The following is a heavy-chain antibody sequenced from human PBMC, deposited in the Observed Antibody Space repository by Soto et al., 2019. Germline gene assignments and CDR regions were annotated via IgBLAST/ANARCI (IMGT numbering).Heavy chain of an antibody. D-gene: IGHD3-10*01. J-gene: IGHJ6*03. CDR3: ARGRRHPPSVYDYFYMEV. CDR1: GFSLTSYG. V-gene: IGHV3-33*01. CDR2: MWSAGAKT. Sequence: QVQMEQSGGGVVQPGRSLRLSCAASGFSLTSYGLQWVRKAPGKGLEWVAVMWSAGAKTAYADSVKGRFIVSRDTSENSVHLQMTSLRGEDTAVYYCARGRRHPPSVYDYFYMEVWGTGSTVTVS.